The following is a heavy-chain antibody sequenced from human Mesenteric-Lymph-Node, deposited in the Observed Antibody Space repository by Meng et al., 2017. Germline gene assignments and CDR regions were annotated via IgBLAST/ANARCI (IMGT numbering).Heavy chain of an antibody. CDR2: ISAYNGNT. D-gene: IGHD4-17*01. Sequence: VQLVQSGAEGKKPGASVKVSCKASGYTFTSYGISWVRQAPGQGLEWMGWISAYNGNTNYAQKFQGRVTMTRDTSISTAYMEPSRLRSDDTAVYYCAAYGDHINWGQGTLVTVSS. CDR1: GYTFTSYG. CDR3: AAYGDHIN. J-gene: IGHJ4*02. V-gene: IGHV1-18*01.